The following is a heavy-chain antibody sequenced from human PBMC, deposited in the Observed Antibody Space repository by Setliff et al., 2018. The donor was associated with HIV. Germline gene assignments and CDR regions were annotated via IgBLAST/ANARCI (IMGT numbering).Heavy chain of an antibody. Sequence: SETLSLTCTVPGGSISSGGFYWSWIRQHPGKGLEWIGYIYYSGSTYYNPSLKSRVTILVDTSKNQFSLKLSSVTAADTAVYYCARLVSSSSKFDSWGQGTLVTVSS. V-gene: IGHV4-31*03. D-gene: IGHD6-6*01. CDR2: IYYSGST. CDR1: GGSISSGGFY. CDR3: ARLVSSSSKFDS. J-gene: IGHJ4*02.